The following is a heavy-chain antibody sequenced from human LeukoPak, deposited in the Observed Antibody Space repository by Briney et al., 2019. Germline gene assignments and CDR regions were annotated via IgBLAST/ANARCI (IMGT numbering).Heavy chain of an antibody. J-gene: IGHJ5*02. CDR3: AVYSSSTNWFDP. D-gene: IGHD6-13*01. CDR2: IYYSGST. V-gene: IGHV4-31*03. Sequence: SETLSLTCTVSGGSISSGGYHWSWIRQHPGKGLEWIGYIYYSGSTYYNPSLKSRVTISVDTSKNQFSLKLSSVTAADTAVYYCAVYSSSTNWFDPWGQGTLVTVSS. CDR1: GGSISSGGYH.